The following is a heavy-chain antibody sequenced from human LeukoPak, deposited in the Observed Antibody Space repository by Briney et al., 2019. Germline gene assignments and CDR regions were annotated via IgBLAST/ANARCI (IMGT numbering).Heavy chain of an antibody. J-gene: IGHJ6*03. CDR3: ARMVRGVVLGPNYYPYHMDV. Sequence: SETLSLTCTVSGGSIRSYYWSWIRQPAGKGLEWIGRIYTSGSTSYNPSLKSRVTMSVDTSKNEFSLKLRSVTAADTTTYSCARMVRGVVLGPNYYPYHMDVWGRGTTVTVSS. CDR1: GGSIRSYY. CDR2: IYTSGST. D-gene: IGHD3-10*01. V-gene: IGHV4-4*07.